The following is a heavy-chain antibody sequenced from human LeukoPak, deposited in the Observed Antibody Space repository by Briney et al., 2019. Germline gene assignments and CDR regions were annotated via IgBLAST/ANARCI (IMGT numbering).Heavy chain of an antibody. CDR2: IYYTGST. J-gene: IGHJ2*01. V-gene: IGHV4-59*01. CDR3: ARKATVTTNWYVDL. CDR1: GGSISSYY. D-gene: IGHD4-17*01. Sequence: SETLSLTCTVSGGSISSYYWSWIRQPPGKGLEWIGYIYYTGSTNYNPSLKSRVTISVDTSKNQFSLNLSSVTAADTAVYYCARKATVTTNWYVDLWGRGTLVTVSS.